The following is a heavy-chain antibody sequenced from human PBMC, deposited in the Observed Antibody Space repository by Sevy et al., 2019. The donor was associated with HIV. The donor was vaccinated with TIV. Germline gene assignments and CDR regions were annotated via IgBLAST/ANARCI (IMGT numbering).Heavy chain of an antibody. CDR1: GFTFSDHY. V-gene: IGHV3-72*01. D-gene: IGHD6-19*01. J-gene: IGHJ4*02. CDR2: TRNKADGYTT. Sequence: GGSLRLSCVASGFTFSDHYMEWVRQAPGKGLEWVGRTRNKADGYTTEYAAYVKGRFTISRDDSKNSLDVQMNSLKAEDTAVYYCATHAGIAGAGRVFDYWGQGTLVTVSS. CDR3: ATHAGIAGAGRVFDY.